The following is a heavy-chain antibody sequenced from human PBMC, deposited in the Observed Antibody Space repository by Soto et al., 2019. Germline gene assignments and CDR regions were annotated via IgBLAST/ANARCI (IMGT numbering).Heavy chain of an antibody. CDR3: AREPTTVTTYYYYALDV. V-gene: IGHV4-61*01. CDR2: ISYSGST. J-gene: IGHJ6*02. D-gene: IGHD4-17*01. Sequence: QVQLQESGPGLVKPSETLSLTCTVSGGSVSSGSYYWSWIRQPPGKGLEWIGYISYSGSTNYNPSLKSRLTISVDTSKNQFSLKLSSVTAADTAVYYCAREPTTVTTYYYYALDVWGQGTTVTVSS. CDR1: GGSVSSGSYY.